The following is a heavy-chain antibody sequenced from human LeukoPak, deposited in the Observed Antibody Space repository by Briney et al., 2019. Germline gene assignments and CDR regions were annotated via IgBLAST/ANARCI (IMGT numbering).Heavy chain of an antibody. D-gene: IGHD1-26*01. J-gene: IGHJ4*02. Sequence: SETLSLTCTVSGGSITSYHYSWIRQPPGKGLEWMGYIYYIGSTNYKPSLKSQVHISVDTYTNHFSLKVSSVTAADTAVYYCARGRSGTYYHYWGQGTLVTVSS. CDR3: ARGRSGTYYHY. CDR2: IYYIGST. V-gene: IGHV4-59*01. CDR1: GGSITSYH.